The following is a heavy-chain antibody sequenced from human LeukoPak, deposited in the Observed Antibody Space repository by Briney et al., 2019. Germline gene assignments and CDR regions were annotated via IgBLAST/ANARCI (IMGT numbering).Heavy chain of an antibody. Sequence: GGSLRLSCAASGFTFSSYSMTWVRQAPGKGLEWVSSISSSSSYIYYADSVKGRFTISRDNAKNSLYLQMNSLRAEDTAVYYCARGARPSVAGAAFDIWGQGTMVTVSS. CDR3: ARGARPSVAGAAFDI. V-gene: IGHV3-21*01. D-gene: IGHD6-19*01. CDR1: GFTFSSYS. CDR2: ISSSSSYI. J-gene: IGHJ3*02.